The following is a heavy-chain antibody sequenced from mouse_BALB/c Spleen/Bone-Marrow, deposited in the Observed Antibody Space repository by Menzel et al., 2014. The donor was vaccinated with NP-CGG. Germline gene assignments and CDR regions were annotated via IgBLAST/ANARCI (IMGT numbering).Heavy chain of an antibody. V-gene: IGHV1-80*01. J-gene: IGHJ4*01. Sequence: QVQLQQSGAELVRPGSSAKISCKASGYVFSSYWMHWVKQRPGQGLEWIGQIFPGDGDTNYNGQFKGKATLTADRSSSTAFMQLSSLTSEDSAVYFCARGDFDYDFTMDYWGQGTSVTVSS. D-gene: IGHD2-4*01. CDR2: IFPGDGDT. CDR1: GYVFSSYW. CDR3: ARGDFDYDFTMDY.